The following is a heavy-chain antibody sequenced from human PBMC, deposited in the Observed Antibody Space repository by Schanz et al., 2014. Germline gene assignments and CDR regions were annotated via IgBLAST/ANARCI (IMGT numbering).Heavy chain of an antibody. CDR2: IYYSGST. V-gene: IGHV4-39*02. J-gene: IGHJ6*02. CDR1: GDSISSTSYY. D-gene: IGHD4-17*01. CDR3: ARDRGMTTSDYYYGMDV. Sequence: QLQMQESGPGLVKPSETLSLTCSVSGDSISSTSYYWGWIRQPPGKGLEWIGSIYYSGSTYYNASLKSRATISVDTSKNQFPRKLNSGTAADSAVYYCARDRGMTTSDYYYGMDVWGQGTTVTVSS.